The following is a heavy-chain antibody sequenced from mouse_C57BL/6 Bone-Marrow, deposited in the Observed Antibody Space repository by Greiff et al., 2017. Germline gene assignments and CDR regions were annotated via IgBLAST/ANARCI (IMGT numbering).Heavy chain of an antibody. CDR3: ARKALTTVVAGDY. V-gene: IGHV1-75*01. CDR2: IFPGSGST. Sequence: QVHVKQSGPELVKPGASVKISCKASGYTFTDYYINWVKQRPGQGLEWIGWIFPGSGSTYYNEKFKGKATLTVDKSSSTAYMLLSSLTSEDSAVYFCARKALTTVVAGDYWGQGTTLTVSS. J-gene: IGHJ2*01. CDR1: GYTFTDYY. D-gene: IGHD1-1*01.